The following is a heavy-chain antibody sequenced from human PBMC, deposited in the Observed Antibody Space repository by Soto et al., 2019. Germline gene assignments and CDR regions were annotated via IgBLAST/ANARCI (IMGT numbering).Heavy chain of an antibody. CDR3: ARAGYSGYARKIAVAGTFDY. Sequence: ASVKVSCKASGYTFTSYGISWVRQAPGQGLEWMGWISAYNGNTNYAQKLQGRVTMTTDTSTSTAYMELRSLRSDDTAVYYCARAGYSGYARKIAVAGTFDYWGRGTLVTVSS. CDR1: GYTFTSYG. D-gene: IGHD6-19*01. CDR2: ISAYNGNT. J-gene: IGHJ4*02. V-gene: IGHV1-18*04.